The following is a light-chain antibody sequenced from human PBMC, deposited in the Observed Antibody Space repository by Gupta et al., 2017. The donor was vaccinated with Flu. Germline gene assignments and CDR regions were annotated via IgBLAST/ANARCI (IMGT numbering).Light chain of an antibody. CDR3: SSYAGSNNWV. V-gene: IGLV2-8*01. CDR1: SSDVGGYNY. Sequence: QSALTQPPSAYGSPGQPASISCTGASSDVGGYNYVSWYQQHPGKALKLMIYEVSKRPSGVPDRFSGSKSGNTASLTVSGLQAEDEADYYCSSYAGSNNWVFGGGTKLTVL. CDR2: EVS. J-gene: IGLJ3*02.